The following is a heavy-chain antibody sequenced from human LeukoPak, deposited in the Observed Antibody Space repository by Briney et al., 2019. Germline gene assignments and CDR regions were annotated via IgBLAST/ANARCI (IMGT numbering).Heavy chain of an antibody. D-gene: IGHD5-18*01. CDR1: GGSISSFY. CDR3: AREGRGGNSYGDYYYYGIDV. J-gene: IGHJ6*02. CDR2: IHYSGST. Sequence: PSETLSLTCTVSGGSISSFYWNWIRQSPGKGLEWIGYIHYSGSTNYNPSLKSRVTLSLDAFNNEVSLKLSSVTAADTAVCYCAREGRGGNSYGDYYYYGIDVWGQGTTVSVSS. V-gene: IGHV4-59*01.